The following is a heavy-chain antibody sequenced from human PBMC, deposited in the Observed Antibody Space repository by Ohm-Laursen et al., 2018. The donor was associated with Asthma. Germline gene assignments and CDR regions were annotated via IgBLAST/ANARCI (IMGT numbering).Heavy chain of an antibody. CDR1: GYTFNIFGNSW. CDR3: ATEAWWRCDY. V-gene: IGHV3-7*02. D-gene: IGHD2-15*01. Sequence: SLGLSCAASGYTFNIFGNSWMAWVRQAPGKGLEWLAKIPTVGGAPGYVDSVKGRFTISRDNAKSSLYLQLNSLRAEDTAIYYCATEAWWRCDYWGQGSLVTVSS. J-gene: IGHJ4*01. CDR2: IPTVGGAP.